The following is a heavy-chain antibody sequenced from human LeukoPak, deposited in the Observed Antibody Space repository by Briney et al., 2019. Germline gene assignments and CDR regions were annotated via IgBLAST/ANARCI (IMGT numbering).Heavy chain of an antibody. D-gene: IGHD6-6*01. CDR3: ARGFGIAAPRYFDY. Sequence: ASVKVSCKASGYTFTGYYMHWVRQAPGQGLEWMGWINPNSGGTNHAQKFQGWVTMTRDTSISTAYMELSRLRSDDTAVYYCARGFGIAAPRYFDYWGQGTLVTVSS. J-gene: IGHJ4*02. V-gene: IGHV1-2*04. CDR1: GYTFTGYY. CDR2: INPNSGGT.